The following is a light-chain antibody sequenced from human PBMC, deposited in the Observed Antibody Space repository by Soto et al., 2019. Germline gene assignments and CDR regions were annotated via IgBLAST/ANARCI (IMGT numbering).Light chain of an antibody. CDR3: QNFRSSAIS. CDR1: QGIGSA. V-gene: IGKV1-13*02. CDR2: DAS. J-gene: IGKJ4*01. Sequence: AIQLTQSPSSLSASVGDRVSITCRASQGIGSALAWYQLKPGAAPALLIYDASTLESGVPSRFSGSRSGAEFTLTISSLQPEDFATYYCQNFRSSAISVGGGTKVDIK.